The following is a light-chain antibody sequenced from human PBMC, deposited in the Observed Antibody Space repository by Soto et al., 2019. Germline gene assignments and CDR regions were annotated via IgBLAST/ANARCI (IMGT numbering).Light chain of an antibody. CDR3: QQYNIWPPIT. Sequence: EIVMTQSPATLSVSPGERATLSCRASQSVGSNLAWYQQKPGQAPRLLIYGAYTRAAGVPARFSGSGSGTEFTLTITSLQSEDIALYYCQQYNIWPPITFGQGTRLEI. V-gene: IGKV3-15*01. CDR1: QSVGSN. J-gene: IGKJ5*01. CDR2: GAY.